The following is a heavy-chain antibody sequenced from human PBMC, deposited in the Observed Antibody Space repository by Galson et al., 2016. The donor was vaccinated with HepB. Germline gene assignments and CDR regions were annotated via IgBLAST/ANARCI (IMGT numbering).Heavy chain of an antibody. CDR1: GFTVSNNY. CDR3: AVKGDIEVAGPQFHYYYGMDV. V-gene: IGHV3-53*01. J-gene: IGHJ6*02. CDR2: IYSDGST. D-gene: IGHD6-19*01. Sequence: SLRLSCAASGFTVSNNYMSWVRQAPGKGLEWLSVIYSDGSTHYADSVKGRFTISRDNSENTLYHQMNSLIVEDSAAYYCAVKGDIEVAGPQFHYYYGMDVWGQGTTVTVSS.